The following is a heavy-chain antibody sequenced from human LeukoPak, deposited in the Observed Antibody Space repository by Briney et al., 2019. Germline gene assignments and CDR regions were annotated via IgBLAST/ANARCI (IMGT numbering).Heavy chain of an antibody. CDR2: ISYDGSNK. CDR3: ARDRGYYDSSGHDY. D-gene: IGHD3-22*01. CDR1: GFTFSSYA. V-gene: IGHV3-30-3*01. J-gene: IGHJ4*02. Sequence: QDGGSLRLSCAASGFTFSSYAMHWVRQAPGKGLEWVAVISYDGSNKYYADSVKGRFTISRDNSKNTLYLQMNSLRAEDTAVYYCARDRGYYDSSGHDYWGQGTLVTVSS.